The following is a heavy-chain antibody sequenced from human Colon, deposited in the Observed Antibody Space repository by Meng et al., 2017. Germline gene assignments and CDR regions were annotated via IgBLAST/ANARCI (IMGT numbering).Heavy chain of an antibody. D-gene: IGHD1/OR15-1a*01. J-gene: IGHJ4*02. CDR2: IYHNGNT. Sequence: SETLSLTCAVSGGSVSSYNWWSWVRQAPGKGLEWLGEIYHNGNTNYNPSLKSRVTMSVDNSKSEFSLRLSSVTAADTAMYYCARAGTYSLDFWGQGTLVTVSS. CDR1: GGSVSSYNW. V-gene: IGHV4-4*02. CDR3: ARAGTYSLDF.